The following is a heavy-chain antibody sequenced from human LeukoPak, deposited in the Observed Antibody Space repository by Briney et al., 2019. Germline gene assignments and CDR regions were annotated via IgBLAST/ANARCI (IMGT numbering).Heavy chain of an antibody. V-gene: IGHV1-69*05. CDR3: ARTLSVITTLSYFDY. CDR2: IIPIFGTA. D-gene: IGHD3-22*01. J-gene: IGHJ4*02. CDR1: GGTFSSYA. Sequence: SVKVSCKASGGTFSSYAISWVRQAPGQGLEWMGGIIPIFGTANYAQKFQGRVTITTDESTSTAYMELSSLRSEDTAVYYCARTLSVITTLSYFDYWGQGTLVTVSS.